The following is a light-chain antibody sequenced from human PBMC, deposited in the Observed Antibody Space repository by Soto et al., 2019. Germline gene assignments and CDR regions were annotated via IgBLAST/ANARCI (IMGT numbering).Light chain of an antibody. V-gene: IGLV2-14*01. CDR2: DVS. Sequence: QSALTQPASVSGSPGQSITTSCTGTSSDVGGYNYVSWYQQHPGKAPKLMIYDVSNRPSGVSNRFSGSKSGNTASLTISGLQAEDEADYYCSSYTSSSTPRDVFGTGTKVTVL. CDR1: SSDVGGYNY. J-gene: IGLJ1*01. CDR3: SSYTSSSTPRDV.